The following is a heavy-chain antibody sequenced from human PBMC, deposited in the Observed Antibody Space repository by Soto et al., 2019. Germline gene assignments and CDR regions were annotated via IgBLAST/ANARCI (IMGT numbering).Heavy chain of an antibody. J-gene: IGHJ4*02. Sequence: PGGSLRLSCAASGFVFRSYSMSWVRQAPGKGLEWVSAISSSNNIDYADSVKGRFRISRDNAKNSLFLEMNSLRGGDTAVYYCARAHVGSRWGYFDKWGKGALVTVSS. CDR1: GFVFRSYS. D-gene: IGHD6-13*01. V-gene: IGHV3-21*01. CDR3: ARAHVGSRWGYFDK. CDR2: ISSSNNI.